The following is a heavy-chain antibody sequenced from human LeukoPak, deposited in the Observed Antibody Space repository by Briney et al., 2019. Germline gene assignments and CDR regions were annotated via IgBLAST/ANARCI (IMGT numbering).Heavy chain of an antibody. CDR1: GFTFSRFW. J-gene: IGHJ2*01. CDR3: ARVLEGSSGQHWYFDL. CDR2: IKTDGSEK. V-gene: IGHV3-7*05. Sequence: GGSLRLSCAASGFTFSRFWMSWVRQAPGKGLEWVANIKTDGSEKYYVDSVKGRFTISRDNAKNSLYLQMNSLRAEDTAVYYCARVLEGSSGQHWYFDLWGRGTLVTVSS. D-gene: IGHD6-19*01.